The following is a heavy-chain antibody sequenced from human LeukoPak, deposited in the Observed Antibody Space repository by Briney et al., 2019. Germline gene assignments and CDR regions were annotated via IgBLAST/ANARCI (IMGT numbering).Heavy chain of an antibody. CDR2: IYYSGST. CDR1: GGSISSYY. CDR3: ARAVKYYYDRSDEYFDY. J-gene: IGHJ4*02. Sequence: NPSETLSLTCTVSGGSISSYYWSWIRQPPGKGLEWLGYIYYSGSTNYNPPLKSRVTISVDTSKNQFSLKLRSVTAADTAVYYCARAVKYYYDRSDEYFDYWGQGTLVTVSS. V-gene: IGHV4-59*01. D-gene: IGHD3-22*01.